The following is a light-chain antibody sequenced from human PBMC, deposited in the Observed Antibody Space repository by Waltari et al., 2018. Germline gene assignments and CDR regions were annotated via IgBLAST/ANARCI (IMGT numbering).Light chain of an antibody. V-gene: IGLV2-23*02. CDR2: DVS. CDR1: RRDMGRYDI. Sequence: QSALTQPASVSGSPGQSVTTSGTGARRDMGRYDIALWYQQHPGNAPKLIICDVSKRPSGVSDRFSGSKSGDTASLTISGLQFEDEADYYCCSYAGNYIWVFGGGTRLTVL. CDR3: CSYAGNYIWV. J-gene: IGLJ3*02.